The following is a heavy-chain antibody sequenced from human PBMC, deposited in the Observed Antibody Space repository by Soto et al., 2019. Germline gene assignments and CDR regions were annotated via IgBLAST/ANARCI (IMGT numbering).Heavy chain of an antibody. D-gene: IGHD2-21*02. CDR1: GYTFTSYA. V-gene: IGHV1-3*05. Sequence: QVQLVQSGAEEKKPGASVKVSCKASGYTFTSYAMHWVRQAPGQRLEWMGWINAGNGNTKYSQQFQGRVTITRDTSVSTAYIELSSLRSEDTAVYYCTRSIVVVTALDYWGQGTLVTVSS. CDR2: INAGNGNT. CDR3: TRSIVVVTALDY. J-gene: IGHJ4*02.